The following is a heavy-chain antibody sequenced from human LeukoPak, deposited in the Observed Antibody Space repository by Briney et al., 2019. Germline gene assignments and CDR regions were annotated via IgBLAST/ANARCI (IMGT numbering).Heavy chain of an antibody. D-gene: IGHD3-3*01. CDR3: ASTVFGVVIRDY. V-gene: IGHV4-34*01. CDR2: INHSGST. J-gene: IGHJ4*02. Sequence: PSETLSLTCAVYGGSFSGYYWSWIRQPPGKGLEWIGEINHSGSTNYNPSLKSRVTMSVDTSKNQFSLKLSSVTAADTAVYYCASTVFGVVIRDYWGQGTLVTVSS. CDR1: GGSFSGYY.